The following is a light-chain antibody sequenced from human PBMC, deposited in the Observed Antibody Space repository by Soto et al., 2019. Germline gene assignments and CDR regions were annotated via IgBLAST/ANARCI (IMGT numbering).Light chain of an antibody. CDR1: QSVSSY. CDR2: DAS. J-gene: IGKJ4*01. Sequence: EIVLTQSPATLSLSPGVRATLSCRASQSVSSYLAWYQQKPGQAPRLLIYDASNRATGIPARFSGSGSGTDFTLTISSLEPEDFAVYYCQQRSNWPPNRLTFGGGTKVDI. V-gene: IGKV3-11*01. CDR3: QQRSNWPPNRLT.